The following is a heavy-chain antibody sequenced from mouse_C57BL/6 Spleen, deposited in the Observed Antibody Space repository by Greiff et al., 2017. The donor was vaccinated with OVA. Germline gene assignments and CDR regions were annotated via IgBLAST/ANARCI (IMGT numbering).Heavy chain of an antibody. CDR1: GFTFSDYG. D-gene: IGHD3-2*02. CDR3: ARQRRSYAMDY. CDR2: ISSGSSTI. V-gene: IGHV5-17*01. J-gene: IGHJ4*01. Sequence: EVKLVESGGGLVKPGGSLKLSCAASGFTFSDYGMHWVRQAPEKGLEWVAYISSGSSTIYYADTVKGRFTISRDNAKNTLFLQMTSLRSEDTAMYYCARQRRSYAMDYWGQGTSVTVSS.